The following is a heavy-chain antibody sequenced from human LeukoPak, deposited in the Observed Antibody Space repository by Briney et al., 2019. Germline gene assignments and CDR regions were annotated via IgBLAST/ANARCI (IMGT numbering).Heavy chain of an antibody. CDR3: GRGNSFDF. CDR1: GFTFSSYD. Sequence: TGGSLRLSCATDGFTFSSYDMHWVRLGTGKGLGWVLGVGIGGDTYYPDSVKGRFTNSRENAKKSLFLQMNSLRAEDTAVYYGGRGNSFDFWGQGTLVTGSS. CDR2: VGIGGDT. J-gene: IGHJ4*02. V-gene: IGHV3-13*01.